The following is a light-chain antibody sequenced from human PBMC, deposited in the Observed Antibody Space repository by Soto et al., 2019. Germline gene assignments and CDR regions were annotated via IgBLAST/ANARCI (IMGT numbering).Light chain of an antibody. V-gene: IGKV3-20*01. Sequence: EIVLTQSPGTLSLSPEERATHSCRDSQSVSSSYLAWYQQKPGQAPRLLIYGASSRASGIPDRFSGSGSGTDFTLTISRLEPEDFAVYYCQQYGSSPRVTFGGGTKVDIK. CDR3: QQYGSSPRVT. J-gene: IGKJ4*01. CDR1: QSVSSSY. CDR2: GAS.